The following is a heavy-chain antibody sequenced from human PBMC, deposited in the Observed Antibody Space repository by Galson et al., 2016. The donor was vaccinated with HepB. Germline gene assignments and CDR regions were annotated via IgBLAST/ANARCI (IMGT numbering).Heavy chain of an antibody. V-gene: IGHV3-74*01. Sequence: SLRLSCAASGITFSRYWMHWVRQAPGKGLVWVSHIKNDGTTTNYADSVRGRFIISGDNAKNTLYLQMNSLRAEDTAVYYCARLSLVSAGTVGYWGQGTLVVVSS. CDR3: ARLSLVSAGTVGY. D-gene: IGHD6-19*01. CDR1: GITFSRYW. CDR2: IKNDGTTT. J-gene: IGHJ4*02.